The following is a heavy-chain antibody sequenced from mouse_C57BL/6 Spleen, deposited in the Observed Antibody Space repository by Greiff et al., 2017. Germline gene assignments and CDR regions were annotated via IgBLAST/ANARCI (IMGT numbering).Heavy chain of an antibody. Sequence: LQESGPELVKPGASVKISCKASGYAFSSSWMNWVKQRPGKGLEWIGRIYPGDGDTNYNGKFKGKATLTADKSSSTAYMQRSSLTSEDSAVYVCAIDYDYAMDYWGQGTSVTVSS. CDR2: IYPGDGDT. CDR1: GYAFSSSW. J-gene: IGHJ4*01. CDR3: AIDYDYAMDY. D-gene: IGHD2-4*01. V-gene: IGHV1-82*01.